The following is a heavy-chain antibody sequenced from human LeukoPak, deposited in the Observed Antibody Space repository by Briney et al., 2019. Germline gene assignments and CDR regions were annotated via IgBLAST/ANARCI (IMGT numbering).Heavy chain of an antibody. J-gene: IGHJ4*02. CDR3: TRGPPAAGTLDY. CDR2: INWSGGSK. CDR1: GFTFDDYG. V-gene: IGHV3-20*04. Sequence: GGSLRLSCAASGFTFDDYGMSWVRQAPGKGLEWVSGINWSGGSKVYADSVKGRFTVSRDNAKNSLYLQMNSLRAEDTALYYCTRGPPAAGTLDYWGQGTLVSVSS. D-gene: IGHD6-13*01.